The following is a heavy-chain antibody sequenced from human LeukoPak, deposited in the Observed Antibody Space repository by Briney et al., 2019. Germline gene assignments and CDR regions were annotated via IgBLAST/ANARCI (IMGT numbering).Heavy chain of an antibody. D-gene: IGHD4-17*01. Sequence: GGSLRLSCVASGFSLSGYAMSWVRQAPGKGPEWVSGMLSSGSAYYSDSVKGRFTISRDSPKNTLYLQMNSLRSEDTAIYSCAKDLTYGDGRWEFVPWGQGTLVTVSS. CDR1: GFSLSGYA. CDR3: AKDLTYGDGRWEFVP. CDR2: MLSSGSA. V-gene: IGHV3-23*05. J-gene: IGHJ5*02.